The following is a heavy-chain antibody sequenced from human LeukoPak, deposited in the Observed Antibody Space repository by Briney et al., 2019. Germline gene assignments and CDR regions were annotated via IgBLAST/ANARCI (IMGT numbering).Heavy chain of an antibody. D-gene: IGHD4-17*01. CDR3: ASSVYGDPEDY. CDR2: IYYSGST. Sequence: SETLSLTCTVSGGSISSYYWSWIRQPPGKGLEWIGYIYYSGSTNYNPSLKSRVTISVDTSKNQFPLKLSSVTAADTAVYYCASSVYGDPEDYWGQGTLVTVSS. J-gene: IGHJ4*02. CDR1: GGSISSYY. V-gene: IGHV4-59*01.